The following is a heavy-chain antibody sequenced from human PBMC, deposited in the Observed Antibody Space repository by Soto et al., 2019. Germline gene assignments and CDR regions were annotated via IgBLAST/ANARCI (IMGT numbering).Heavy chain of an antibody. CDR3: NTDGTDAYTASDY. J-gene: IGHJ4*02. V-gene: IGHV3-15*07. CDR1: GFTFSNAW. Sequence: GGSLRLSCAASGFTFSNAWMNWVRQAPGKGLEGVGRIKSKTDGGTTDYAAPVKGRFTISRDDSKNTLYLQMNSLRTEDTAVYYCNTDGTDAYTASDYWGQGTLVTVSS. D-gene: IGHD1-1*01. CDR2: IKSKTDGGTT.